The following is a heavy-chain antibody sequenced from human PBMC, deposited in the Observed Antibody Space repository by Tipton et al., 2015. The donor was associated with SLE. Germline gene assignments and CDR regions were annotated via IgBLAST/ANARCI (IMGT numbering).Heavy chain of an antibody. CDR1: GFTFDDYA. D-gene: IGHD1-26*01. Sequence: RSLRLSCAASGFTFDDYAMHWVRQAPGKGLEWVSGISWNSGSIGYADSVKGRFTISRDNAKNSLYLQMNSLGADDTAVYFCTRDRVSGGLTKYFDYWGQGTLVTVSS. CDR2: ISWNSGSI. CDR3: TRDRVSGGLTKYFDY. V-gene: IGHV3-9*01. J-gene: IGHJ4*02.